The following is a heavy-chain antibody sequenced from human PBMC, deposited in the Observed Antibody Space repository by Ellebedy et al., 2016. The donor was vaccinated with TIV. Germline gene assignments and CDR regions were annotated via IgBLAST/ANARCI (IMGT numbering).Heavy chain of an antibody. CDR1: GGSINSRHFY. CDR3: ARSPYYYDSGNLYYFNY. D-gene: IGHD3-10*01. Sequence: MPSETLSLTCAVSGGSINSRHFYWAWVRQPPGKGLEWVGSIYYNGSTYYTPSLKRRVTISVDTSGNQFSLRLTSVTAADTAVYFCARSPYYYDSGNLYYFNYWGQGTLVTVSS. CDR2: IYYNGST. J-gene: IGHJ4*02. V-gene: IGHV4-39*01.